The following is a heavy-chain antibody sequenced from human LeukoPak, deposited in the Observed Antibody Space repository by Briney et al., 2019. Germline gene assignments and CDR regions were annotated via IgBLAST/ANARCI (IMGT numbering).Heavy chain of an antibody. CDR3: ARSSNWYFDY. CDR1: GFTFSNYA. Sequence: PGGSLRLSCAASGFTFSNYAMTWVRQAPGKGLEWVSGISGSGGSTNYADSVKGRFTIFRDNSKNTVYLQMNSLRVEGTAVYYCARSSNWYFDYWGQGTLVTVSS. D-gene: IGHD6-13*01. CDR2: ISGSGGST. V-gene: IGHV3-23*01. J-gene: IGHJ4*02.